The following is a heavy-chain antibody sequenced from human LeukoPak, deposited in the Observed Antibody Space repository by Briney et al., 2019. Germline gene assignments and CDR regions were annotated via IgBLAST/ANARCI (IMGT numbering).Heavy chain of an antibody. CDR2: IYYSGST. CDR1: GGSISSYY. J-gene: IGHJ6*02. D-gene: IGHD2-21*02. V-gene: IGHV4-59*08. CDR3: ARHLRVTQSYGMDV. Sequence: SETLSLTCTVSGGSISSYYWSWIRQPPGKGLEWIGYIYYSGSTNYNPSLKSRVTISVDTSKRQFSLRLTSVTAADTAVYYCARHLRVTQSYGMDVWGQGTTVTVSS.